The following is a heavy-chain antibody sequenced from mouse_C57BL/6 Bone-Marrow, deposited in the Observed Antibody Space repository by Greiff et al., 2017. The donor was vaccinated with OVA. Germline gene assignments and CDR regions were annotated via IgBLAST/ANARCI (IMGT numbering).Heavy chain of an antibody. V-gene: IGHV5-6*02. CDR3: ASLITTVVATPNWYFDV. CDR1: GFTFSSYG. D-gene: IGHD1-1*01. CDR2: ISSGGSYP. J-gene: IGHJ1*03. Sequence: VMLVESGGDLVKPGGSLKLSCAASGFTFSSYGMSWVRQTPDKRLEWVATISSGGSYPYYPDSVKGRFTISRDNAKNTLYLQMSSLKSEDTAMYYCASLITTVVATPNWYFDVWGTGTTVTVSS.